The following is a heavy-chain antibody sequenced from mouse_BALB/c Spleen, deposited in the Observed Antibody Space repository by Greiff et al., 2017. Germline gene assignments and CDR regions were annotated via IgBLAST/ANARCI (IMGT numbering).Heavy chain of an antibody. V-gene: IGHV1S81*02. CDR1: GYTFTSYY. J-gene: IGHJ4*01. CDR3: TRWGFPMDY. Sequence: VQLQQSGAELVKPGASVKLSCKASGYTFTSYYMYWVKQRPGQGLEWIGEINPSNGGTKFNEKFKSKATLTVDKSSSTAYMQLSSLTSEDSAVYYCTRWGFPMDYWGQGTSVTVSS. CDR2: INPSNGGT.